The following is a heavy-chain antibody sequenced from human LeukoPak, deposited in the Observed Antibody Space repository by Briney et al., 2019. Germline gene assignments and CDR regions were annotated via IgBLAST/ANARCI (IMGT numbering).Heavy chain of an antibody. V-gene: IGHV4-34*01. CDR2: INHSGST. CDR1: GGSFSGYY. D-gene: IGHD3-10*01. CDR3: ARVVVRGVSYYYYMDV. J-gene: IGHJ6*03. Sequence: PSETLSLTCAVYGGSFSGYYWSWIRQPPGKGLEWIGEINHSGSTNYNPSLKSRVTISVDTSKNQFSLKLSSVTAADTAVYYCARVVVRGVSYYYYMDVWGKGTTVTVSS.